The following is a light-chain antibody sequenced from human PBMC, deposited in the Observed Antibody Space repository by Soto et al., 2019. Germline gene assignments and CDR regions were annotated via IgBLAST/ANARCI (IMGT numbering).Light chain of an antibody. CDR2: DVS. CDR3: SSYRSSSTPYVL. V-gene: IGLV2-14*03. CDR1: SSDVGGYNS. J-gene: IGLJ2*01. Sequence: QSALTQPASVSGSPGQSITISCTGTSSDVGGYNSVSWYQHHPGKAPKLMIYDVSIRPSGVSTRFSGSKSGNTASLTISGLQAEDEADYYCSSYRSSSTPYVLFGGGTKLTVL.